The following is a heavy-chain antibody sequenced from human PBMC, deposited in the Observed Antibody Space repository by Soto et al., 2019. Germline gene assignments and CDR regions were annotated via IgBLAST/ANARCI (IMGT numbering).Heavy chain of an antibody. CDR3: ARVLYYGSGSYSPYGMDV. CDR2: VSPPFRTS. Sequence: QVQLVQSGAEVKKPGSSVKVACKTSGVSFNNNGIGLARQAPGHGLEWMGGVSPPFRTSNYARKLQGRISITAGASTGTVNMELSSLTSEDTAQYYCARVLYYGSGSYSPYGMDVWGQGTTVTVSS. V-gene: IGHV1-69*01. CDR1: GVSFNNNG. D-gene: IGHD3-10*01. J-gene: IGHJ6*02.